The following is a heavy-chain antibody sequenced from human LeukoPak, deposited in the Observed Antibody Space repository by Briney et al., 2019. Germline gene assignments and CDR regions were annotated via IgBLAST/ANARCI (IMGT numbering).Heavy chain of an antibody. Sequence: RRASVKVSCKASGYTFTSYGVSWVRQAPGQGLEWMGWISAYNGNTNYAQKLQGRVTMTTDTSTSTAYMELRSLRSDDTAVYYCARGGAYYYDSSGHYSFDYWGQGTLVTVSS. V-gene: IGHV1-18*01. CDR2: ISAYNGNT. J-gene: IGHJ4*02. CDR3: ARGGAYYYDSSGHYSFDY. CDR1: GYTFTSYG. D-gene: IGHD3-22*01.